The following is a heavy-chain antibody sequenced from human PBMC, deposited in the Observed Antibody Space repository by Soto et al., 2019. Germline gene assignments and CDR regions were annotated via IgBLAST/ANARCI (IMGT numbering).Heavy chain of an antibody. CDR2: IYYSGST. J-gene: IGHJ6*02. CDR3: ASDTAMAYYYYYGMDV. CDR1: GGSISSSSYY. Sequence: QLQLQESGPGLVKPSETLSLTCTVSGGSISSSSYYWGWIRQPPGKGLEWIGSIYYSGSTYYNPSLKSRVTISVDTSKNQFTPKLSSVTAADTAVYYCASDTAMAYYYYYGMDVWGQGTTVTVSS. V-gene: IGHV4-39*01. D-gene: IGHD5-18*01.